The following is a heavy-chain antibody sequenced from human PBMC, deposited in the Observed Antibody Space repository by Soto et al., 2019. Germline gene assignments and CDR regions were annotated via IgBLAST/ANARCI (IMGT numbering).Heavy chain of an antibody. Sequence: GGSLRLSCAASGFTFSSYSMNWVRQAPGKGLEWVSSISSSSSYIYYADSVKGRFTISRDNAKNSLYLQMNSLRAEDTAVYYCARGLTELVYYYYYYMDVWGKGTTVTVSS. CDR1: GFTFSSYS. CDR2: ISSSSSYI. J-gene: IGHJ6*03. CDR3: ARGLTELVYYYYYYMDV. D-gene: IGHD1-7*01. V-gene: IGHV3-21*01.